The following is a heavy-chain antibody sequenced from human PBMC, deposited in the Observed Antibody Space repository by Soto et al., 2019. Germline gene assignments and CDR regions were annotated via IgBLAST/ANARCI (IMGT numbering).Heavy chain of an antibody. CDR3: ARASGSGSYYEDP. V-gene: IGHV4-59*01. D-gene: IGHD3-10*01. CDR2: IYYSRST. Sequence: SETLSLICTVSGGSISSYYWSWIRQPPGKGLEWIRYIYYSRSTNYNPSLKSRVTISVDTSKNQFSLKLSSVTAADTAVYYCARASGSGSYYEDPWGQGTLVTVSS. J-gene: IGHJ5*02. CDR1: GGSISSYY.